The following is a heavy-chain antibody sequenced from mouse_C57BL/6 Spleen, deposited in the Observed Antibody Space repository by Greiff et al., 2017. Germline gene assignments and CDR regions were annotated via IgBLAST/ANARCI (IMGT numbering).Heavy chain of an antibody. D-gene: IGHD1-1*01. CDR3: AREGDYYGRTLFDY. J-gene: IGHJ2*02. CDR1: GYTFTSYW. Sequence: VQLQQPGAELVKPGASVKMSCKASGYTFTSYWITWVKQRPGQGLEWIGDIYPGSGSTNYNEKFKSKVTLTVDTSSSTAYLQLSILTSEDSAVYYCAREGDYYGRTLFDYWGQGTSLTVSS. V-gene: IGHV1-55*01. CDR2: IYPGSGST.